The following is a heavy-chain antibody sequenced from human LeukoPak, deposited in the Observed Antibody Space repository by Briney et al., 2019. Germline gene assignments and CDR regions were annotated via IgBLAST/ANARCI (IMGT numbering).Heavy chain of an antibody. CDR2: ISAYNGNT. Sequence: GASVKVSCKASGYTFTSYGISWVRQAPGQGLEWMGWISAYNGNTNYAQKLQGRVTMTTDTSTSTAYMELRSLRSDDTAVYYCAREPLTQWELLKGYAFDIWGQGTMVTVSS. CDR3: AREPLTQWELLKGYAFDI. CDR1: GYTFTSYG. V-gene: IGHV1-18*01. D-gene: IGHD1-26*01. J-gene: IGHJ3*02.